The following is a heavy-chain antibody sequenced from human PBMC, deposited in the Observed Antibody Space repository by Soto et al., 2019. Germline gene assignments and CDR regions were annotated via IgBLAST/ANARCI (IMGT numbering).Heavy chain of an antibody. CDR3: ATKDRSSVDDAFDI. Sequence: SETLSLTCTVSGGSISSSSYYWGWIRQPPGKGLEWIGSIYYSGSTYYNPSLKSRVTISVDTSKNQFSLKLSSVTAADTAVYYCATKDRSSVDDAFDIWGQGPMVT. D-gene: IGHD6-13*01. J-gene: IGHJ3*02. CDR1: GGSISSSSYY. V-gene: IGHV4-39*01. CDR2: IYYSGST.